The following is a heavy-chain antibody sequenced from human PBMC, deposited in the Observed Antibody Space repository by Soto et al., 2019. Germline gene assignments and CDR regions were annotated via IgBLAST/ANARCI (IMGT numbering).Heavy chain of an antibody. V-gene: IGHV4-4*02. CDR3: ARVGIVVAHPRGGIVN. D-gene: IGHD3-22*01. CDR1: GGSISSSNW. CDR2: IYHSGST. J-gene: IGHJ4*02. Sequence: QVQLQESGPGLVKPSGTLSLTCAVSGGSISSSNWWSWVRQPPGKGLEWIGEIYHSGSTNYNPSLKSRVPISVDKSKNQFSLRLSSVTAADTAVYYCARVGIVVAHPRGGIVNWGQGTLVTVSS.